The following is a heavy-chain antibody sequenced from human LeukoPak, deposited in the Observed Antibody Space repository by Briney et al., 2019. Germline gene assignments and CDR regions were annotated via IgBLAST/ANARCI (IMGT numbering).Heavy chain of an antibody. Sequence: ASVKVSCKASGYTFTSYYMHWVRQAPGQGLEWMGRIIPILGIANYAQKFQGRVTITADKTTSTAYMELSSLRSEDTAVYYCARLTIFYSGYDQYYGMDVWGQGTTVTVSS. V-gene: IGHV1-69*02. CDR1: GYTFTSYY. D-gene: IGHD5-12*01. J-gene: IGHJ6*02. CDR2: IIPILGIA. CDR3: ARLTIFYSGYDQYYGMDV.